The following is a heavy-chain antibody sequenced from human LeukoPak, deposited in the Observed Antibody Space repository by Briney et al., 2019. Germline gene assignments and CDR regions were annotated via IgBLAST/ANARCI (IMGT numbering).Heavy chain of an antibody. J-gene: IGHJ5*02. CDR3: ARDTPMWFGELDGGGWFDP. CDR2: ISAYNGNT. V-gene: IGHV1-18*01. D-gene: IGHD3-10*01. Sequence: GASVKVSCKASGYTFTSYGISWVRQAPGQGLEWMGWISAYNGNTNYAQKLQGRVTMTTDTSTSTAYMELRSLRSDDTAVYYCARDTPMWFGELDGGGWFDPWGQGTLVTVSS. CDR1: GYTFTSYG.